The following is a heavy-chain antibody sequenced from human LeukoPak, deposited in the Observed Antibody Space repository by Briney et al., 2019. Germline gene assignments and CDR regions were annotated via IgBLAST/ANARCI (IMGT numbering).Heavy chain of an antibody. V-gene: IGHV3-66*02. D-gene: IGHD1-26*01. Sequence: SGGSLRLSCAASGFTVSSNYMSWVRQAPGKGLEWVSVIYSGGSTYYADSVKGRFTISRDNSKNTLYLQMNSLRAEDTAVYYCARDSGSYWSFDYWGQGTLVTVSS. CDR2: IYSGGST. CDR1: GFTVSSNY. J-gene: IGHJ4*02. CDR3: ARDSGSYWSFDY.